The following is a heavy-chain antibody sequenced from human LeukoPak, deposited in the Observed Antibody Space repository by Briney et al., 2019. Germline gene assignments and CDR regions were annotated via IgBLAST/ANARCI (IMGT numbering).Heavy chain of an antibody. V-gene: IGHV1-2*02. Sequence: KFQGRVTMTRDTSISTAYMELTRLRSDDTAVYYCARKPGGDSGYYFDFWGQGTLVTVSS. CDR3: ARKPGGDSGYYFDF. J-gene: IGHJ4*02. D-gene: IGHD3-10*01.